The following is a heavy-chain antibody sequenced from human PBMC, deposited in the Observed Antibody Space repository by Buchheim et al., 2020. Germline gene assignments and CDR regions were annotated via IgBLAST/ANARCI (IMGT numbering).Heavy chain of an antibody. CDR2: IYYSGST. Sequence: QVQLQESGPGLVKPSQTLSLTRTVSGGSISSGHYYWSWIRQPPGKGLEWIGYIYYSGSTYYNPSLKSRVTTSVDTSKTRVSLKLTSVTAADTAVYYCARGIAAAGIRVWYFDLWGRGTL. CDR3: ARGIAAAGIRVWYFDL. V-gene: IGHV4-30-4*01. CDR1: GGSISSGHYY. J-gene: IGHJ2*01. D-gene: IGHD6-13*01.